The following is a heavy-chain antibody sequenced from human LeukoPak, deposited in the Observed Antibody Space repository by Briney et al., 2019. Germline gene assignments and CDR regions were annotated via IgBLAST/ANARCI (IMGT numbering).Heavy chain of an antibody. D-gene: IGHD5-12*01. CDR3: ARGGWLLGPDY. CDR1: GDSISTSNSY. CDR2: IYYSGNT. J-gene: IGHJ4*02. Sequence: SETLSLTCTVSGDSISTSNSYWGWIRQPPGKGLEWIGSIYYSGNTYYNASLKSRVTISVDTSKNQFSLKLSSVTAADTAVYYCARGGWLLGPDYWGQGTLVTVSS. V-gene: IGHV4-39*07.